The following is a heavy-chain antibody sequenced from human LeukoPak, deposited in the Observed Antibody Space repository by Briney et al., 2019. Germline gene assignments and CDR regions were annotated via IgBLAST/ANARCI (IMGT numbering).Heavy chain of an antibody. CDR1: GGSISSGDYY. Sequence: ETLSLTCTVSGGSISSGDYYWSWIRQPPGKGLEWVSAISGSGGSTYYADSVKGRFTISRDNSKNTLYLQMNSLRAEDTAVYYCAKDHLVVVPAAVDYWGQGTLVTVSS. CDR3: AKDHLVVVPAAVDY. CDR2: ISGSGGST. V-gene: IGHV3-23*01. J-gene: IGHJ4*02. D-gene: IGHD2-2*01.